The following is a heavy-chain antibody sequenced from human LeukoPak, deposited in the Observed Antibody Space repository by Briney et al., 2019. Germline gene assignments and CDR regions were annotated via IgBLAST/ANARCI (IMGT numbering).Heavy chain of an antibody. Sequence: PSETLSLTCTVSGGPIFSSPFYWGWIRQPPGKGLEWIASVYYNGITYYNPSLKSRVTISVDTSKNQFSLKLRSVTAADTAVYYCARDQAYCGGDCYFDFWGQGTLVTVSS. CDR3: ARDQAYCGGDCYFDF. CDR1: GGPIFSSPFY. J-gene: IGHJ4*02. D-gene: IGHD2-21*02. V-gene: IGHV4-39*07. CDR2: VYYNGIT.